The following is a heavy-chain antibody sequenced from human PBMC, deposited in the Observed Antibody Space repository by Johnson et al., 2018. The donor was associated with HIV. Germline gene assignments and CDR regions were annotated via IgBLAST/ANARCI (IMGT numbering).Heavy chain of an antibody. CDR1: GFIFSDHY. Sequence: EVQLVVSGGGLVKPGGSLRLSCAASGFIFSDHYMTWIRQAPGKGLEWVSVIYSGGSTYYADSMKGRFTISRDNSKNTLYLQMNSLRAEDTALYYCARVGGINDYGDPGDAFDIWGQGTMVTVSS. CDR2: IYSGGST. J-gene: IGHJ3*02. D-gene: IGHD4-17*01. V-gene: IGHV3-66*01. CDR3: ARVGGINDYGDPGDAFDI.